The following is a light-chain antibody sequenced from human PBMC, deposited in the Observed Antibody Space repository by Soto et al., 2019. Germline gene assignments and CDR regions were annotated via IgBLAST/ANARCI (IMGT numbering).Light chain of an antibody. CDR1: QGIRND. CDR3: LQDYNYPWT. Sequence: AIQMTQSPSSLSASVGDRVTITCRASQGIRNDLDCYQQKPGKAPKLLIYAASSLQSGIPSRFSGSGSGTDFTLPISSLQPEDFANYYCLQDYNYPWTFGQGTKVEIK. J-gene: IGKJ1*01. CDR2: AAS. V-gene: IGKV1-6*01.